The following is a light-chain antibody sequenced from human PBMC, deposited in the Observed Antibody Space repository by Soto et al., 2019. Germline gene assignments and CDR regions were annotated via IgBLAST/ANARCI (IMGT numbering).Light chain of an antibody. CDR3: QQYGSSYT. J-gene: IGKJ2*01. CDR1: QSVSSSY. CDR2: GAS. V-gene: IGKV3-20*01. Sequence: EIVLTQSPGTLSLSPGERATLSCRASQSVSSSYLAWYQQKPGQAPRLLIYGASSSATGIPDRFSGSGSGTDFTLTIRRLEPEEFAVYYCQQYGSSYTFGQGTKLEIK.